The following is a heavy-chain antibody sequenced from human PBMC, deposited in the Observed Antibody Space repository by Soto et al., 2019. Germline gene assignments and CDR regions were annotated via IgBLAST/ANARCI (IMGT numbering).Heavy chain of an antibody. J-gene: IGHJ6*02. Sequence: ASVKVSCKASGYTFTSYAMHWVRQAPGQRLEWMGWINAGNGNTKYSQKFQGRVTITRDTSASTAYMELSSLRSEDTAVYYCARSYSGSEGYYYYGMDVWGQGTTVTVSS. D-gene: IGHD3-10*01. CDR2: INAGNGNT. CDR1: GYTFTSYA. CDR3: ARSYSGSEGYYYYGMDV. V-gene: IGHV1-3*01.